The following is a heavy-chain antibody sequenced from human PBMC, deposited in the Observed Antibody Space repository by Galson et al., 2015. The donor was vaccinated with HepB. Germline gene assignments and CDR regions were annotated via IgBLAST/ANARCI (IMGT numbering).Heavy chain of an antibody. CDR1: GGSISSYY. J-gene: IGHJ6*02. CDR2: IYYSGST. CDR3: ARGDLDIYNPSAPYYYGMDV. Sequence: ETLSLTCTVSGGSISSYYWSWIRQPPGKGLEWIGYIYYSGSTNYNPSLKSRVTISIDTSKNQFSLKLSSVTAADTAVYYCARGDLDIYNPSAPYYYGMDVWGQGTTVTVSS. D-gene: IGHD5-24*01. V-gene: IGHV4-59*01.